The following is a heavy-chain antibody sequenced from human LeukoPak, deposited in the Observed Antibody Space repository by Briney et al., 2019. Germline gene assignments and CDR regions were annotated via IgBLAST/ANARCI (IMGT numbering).Heavy chain of an antibody. J-gene: IGHJ4*02. D-gene: IGHD3-10*01. CDR3: ARRLRFGDYLDS. V-gene: IGHV4-39*01. CDR1: GGSISSSSHY. CDR2: IYYSAST. Sequence: SETLSLTCTVSGGSISSSSHYWGWIRQPPGKGLEWIGSIYYSASTYYNPSLKSRVTISVDTSKNQFSLKLSSVTAADTAVYYCARRLRFGDYLDSWGQGTLVTVSS.